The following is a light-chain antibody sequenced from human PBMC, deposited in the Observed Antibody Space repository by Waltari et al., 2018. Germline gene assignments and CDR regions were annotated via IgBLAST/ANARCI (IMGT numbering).Light chain of an antibody. V-gene: IGLV3-21*04. CDR3: EVWDSISDVV. J-gene: IGLJ2*01. Sequence: SYVLTQPPSMSVAPGKTARITCAGNNIGTKSVYWYQQKPGQAPVLVISYDSDWPSGFPGRISGAISGNTATLTISRVEAGEEADYYCEVWDSISDVVFGGGTKLTVL. CDR2: YDS. CDR1: NIGTKS.